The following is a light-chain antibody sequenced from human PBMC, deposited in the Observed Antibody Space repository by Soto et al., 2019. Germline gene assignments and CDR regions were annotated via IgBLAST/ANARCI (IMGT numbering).Light chain of an antibody. J-gene: IGKJ1*01. CDR1: QGVENY. V-gene: IGKV1-16*01. CDR2: GAS. Sequence: DIQMTQSPSSLSASVGDKVTITCRTSQGVENYLAWFQQKPGKAPKSLLYGASSLQSGVPSRFSGSGSGTDFTFTISSLQADDFATYYCQQYYGYPHTFGQGTKVEIK. CDR3: QQYYGYPHT.